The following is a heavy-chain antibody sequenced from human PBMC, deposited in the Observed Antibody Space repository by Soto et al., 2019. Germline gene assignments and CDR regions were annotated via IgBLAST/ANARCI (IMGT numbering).Heavy chain of an antibody. Sequence: ASVKVSCKASGGSLSNYAISWVRQAPGQCLEWMGGIIPVSGTSGTSNYAQKFQGRVTITADKSASTAYMELSSLRPEDTAVYYCARLPWNPRGNHSYYYDTDVWGKGTTVTVSS. CDR2: IIPVSGTS. CDR1: GGSLSNYA. CDR3: ARLPWNPRGNHSYYYDTDV. V-gene: IGHV1-69*06. D-gene: IGHD1-1*01. J-gene: IGHJ6*03.